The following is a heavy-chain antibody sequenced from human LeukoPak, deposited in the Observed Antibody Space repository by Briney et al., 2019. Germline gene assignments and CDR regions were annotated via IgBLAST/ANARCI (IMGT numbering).Heavy chain of an antibody. V-gene: IGHV4-61*02. CDR1: GGSMSSGSYY. CDR3: AGSGYSYALGY. D-gene: IGHD5-18*01. Sequence: SETLSLTCTVSGGSMSSGSYYWSWIRQPAGKGLEWIGRIYTSGSTNYNPSLKSRVTISVDTSKNQFSLKLSSVTAADTAVYYCAGSGYSYALGYWGQGTLVTVSS. CDR2: IYTSGST. J-gene: IGHJ4*02.